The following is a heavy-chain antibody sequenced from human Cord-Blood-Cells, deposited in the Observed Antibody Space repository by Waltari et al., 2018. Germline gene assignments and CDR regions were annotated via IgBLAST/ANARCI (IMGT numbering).Heavy chain of an antibody. Sequence: QVQLVQSGAEVKKPGSSVTCSCKASGATFSSYAISRVRQAPGQGLEWMGGIIPIFGTANYAQKFQGRVTITADESTSTAYMELSSLRSEDTAVYYCASISRDGYNYAFDIWGQGTMVTVSS. J-gene: IGHJ3*02. D-gene: IGHD5-12*01. CDR2: IIPIFGTA. CDR1: GATFSSYA. V-gene: IGHV1-69*01. CDR3: ASISRDGYNYAFDI.